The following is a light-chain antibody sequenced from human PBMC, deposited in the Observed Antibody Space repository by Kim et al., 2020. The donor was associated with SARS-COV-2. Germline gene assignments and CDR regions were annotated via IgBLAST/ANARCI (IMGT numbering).Light chain of an antibody. J-gene: IGLJ2*01. CDR3: QSFDSSLREV. CDR1: SSNIGAAYS. Sequence: QRVTNSLTGSSSNIGAAYSVHWYQQVPGTAPKLLIYGNKNRPSGVPDRFSGSQSGTSASLAITGLQAADEADYSCQSFDSSLREVFGGGTQLTVL. V-gene: IGLV1-40*01. CDR2: GNK.